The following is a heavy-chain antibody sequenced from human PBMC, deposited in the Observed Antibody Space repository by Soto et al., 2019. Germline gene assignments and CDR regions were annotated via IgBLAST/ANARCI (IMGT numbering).Heavy chain of an antibody. J-gene: IGHJ4*02. CDR1: GFTFSNAW. Sequence: EVQLVESGGGLVKPGGSLRLSCAASGFTFSNAWMSWVRQAPGKGLEWVARNKTKTDGGTTDYAAPVKDRFTISRDDSRNTLYLQMNSLNTEDAAVYYCTTIRWYSYYFDYWGQGTLVTVSS. V-gene: IGHV3-15*01. CDR3: TTIRWYSYYFDY. CDR2: NKTKTDGGTT. D-gene: IGHD6-13*01.